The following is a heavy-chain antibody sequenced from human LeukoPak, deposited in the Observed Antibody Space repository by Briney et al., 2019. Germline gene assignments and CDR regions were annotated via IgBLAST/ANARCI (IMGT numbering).Heavy chain of an antibody. D-gene: IGHD6-13*01. Sequence: PSQTLSLTCAVSGGSISSGGYSWSWIRQPPGKGLEWIGYIYHSGSTYYNPSLKSRVTISVDTSKNQFSLKLSSVTAADTAVYYCARASIAAAGSWFDPWGQGTLVTVSS. CDR1: GGSISSGGYS. V-gene: IGHV4-30-2*01. CDR2: IYHSGST. J-gene: IGHJ5*02. CDR3: ARASIAAAGSWFDP.